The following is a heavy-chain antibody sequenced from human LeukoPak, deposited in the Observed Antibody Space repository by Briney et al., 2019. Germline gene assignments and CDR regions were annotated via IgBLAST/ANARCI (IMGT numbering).Heavy chain of an antibody. J-gene: IGHJ4*02. CDR1: GGSFSGYY. V-gene: IGHV4-34*01. CDR3: AGGSYDYVWGSYRAIPVYFDY. D-gene: IGHD3-16*02. Sequence: SETLSLTCAVYGGSFSGYYWSWIRQPPGKGLEWIGEINHSGSTNYNPSLKSRVTISVDTSKNQFSLKLSSVTAADTAVYYCAGGSYDYVWGSYRAIPVYFDYWGQGTLVTVSS. CDR2: INHSGST.